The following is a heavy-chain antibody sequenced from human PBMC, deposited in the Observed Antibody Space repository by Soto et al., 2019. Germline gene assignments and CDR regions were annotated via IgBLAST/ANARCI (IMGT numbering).Heavy chain of an antibody. D-gene: IGHD3-16*01. CDR1: GDSVSSNSAA. V-gene: IGHV6-1*01. CDR2: TYYRSKWYN. CDR3: ARSLDDYDYIRGSYKPQYYFDY. Sequence: PSQTLSLTCAISGDSVSSNSAAWNWIRQSPSRGLEWLGRTYYRSKWYNDYAVSVKSRITINPDTSKNQFSLQLNSVTPEDTAVYYCARSLDDYDYIRGSYKPQYYFDYWGQGTLVTVSS. J-gene: IGHJ4*02.